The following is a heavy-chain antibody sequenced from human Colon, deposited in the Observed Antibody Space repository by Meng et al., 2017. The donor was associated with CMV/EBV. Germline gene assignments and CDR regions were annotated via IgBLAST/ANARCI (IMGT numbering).Heavy chain of an antibody. V-gene: IGHV3-23*01. CDR1: GFTLSAFA. Sequence: GGSLRLSCAASGFTLSAFAMGWVRQAPGKGLEWVSSVYYGGTTHYADSVKGRFTISRDTSMDTLYLQLNNLRVEDTAVYYCAPDVPQPLAQIDYWGQGTLVTVSS. J-gene: IGHJ4*02. D-gene: IGHD2-2*01. CDR3: APDVPQPLAQIDY. CDR2: YYGGTT.